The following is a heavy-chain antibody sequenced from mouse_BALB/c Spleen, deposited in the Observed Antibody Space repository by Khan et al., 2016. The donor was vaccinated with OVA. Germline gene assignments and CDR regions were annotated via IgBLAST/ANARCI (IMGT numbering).Heavy chain of an antibody. CDR3: ARSFYNCAWFAY. CDR2: IWAGGST. CDR1: GFSLSNYG. Sequence: QVQLKESGPGLVAPSQTLSITCTVSGFSLSNYGVHWVRQPPGKGLEWLGVIWAGGSTNHNSALMSRLSISKDDSKSQVFLKMNSRQTDDTAMYYCARSFYNCAWFAYWGQGTLVTVSA. V-gene: IGHV2-9*02. D-gene: IGHD1-3*01. J-gene: IGHJ3*01.